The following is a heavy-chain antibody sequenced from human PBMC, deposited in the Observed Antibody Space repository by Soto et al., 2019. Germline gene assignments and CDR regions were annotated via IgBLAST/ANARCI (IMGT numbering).Heavy chain of an antibody. CDR3: STRAYDTNGYYRFDP. D-gene: IGHD3-22*01. V-gene: IGHV4-34*01. J-gene: IGHJ5*01. CDR2: INHSGRV. CDR1: EGSCIGHG. Sequence: SYSVEEGSCIGHGGTWISQKPGKGLEWIGDINHSGRVNYSPSLKSRVAISLDTSKNQFSLTLSAVTAADTAMYYCSTRAYDTNGYYRFDPWGQGTLVTVSS.